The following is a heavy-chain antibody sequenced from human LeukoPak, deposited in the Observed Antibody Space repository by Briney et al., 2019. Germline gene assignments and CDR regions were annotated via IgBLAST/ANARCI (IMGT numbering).Heavy chain of an antibody. CDR3: ARDVDPYWYFDL. Sequence: SETLSLTCTVSGGSISSYYWSWIRQPPGKGLEWIGYIYYSGSTNYNPSLKSRVTISVDTSKNQFSLKLSSVTAADTAVYYCARDVDPYWYFDLWGRGTLVTVSS. CDR2: IYYSGST. V-gene: IGHV4-59*01. J-gene: IGHJ2*01. CDR1: GGSISSYY.